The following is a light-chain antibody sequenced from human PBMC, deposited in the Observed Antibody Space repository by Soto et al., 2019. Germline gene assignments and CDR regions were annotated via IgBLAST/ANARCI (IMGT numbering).Light chain of an antibody. Sequence: QSVLTXPASVSGSPGQAITISCTGTSSDVGGYNYVSWYQQHPGKAPKLMIYEVSNRPSGVSNRFSGSKSGNTASLTISGLQAEDEADYYCSSYTSSSTYVFGTGTKVT. CDR1: SSDVGGYNY. V-gene: IGLV2-14*01. CDR2: EVS. CDR3: SSYTSSSTYV. J-gene: IGLJ1*01.